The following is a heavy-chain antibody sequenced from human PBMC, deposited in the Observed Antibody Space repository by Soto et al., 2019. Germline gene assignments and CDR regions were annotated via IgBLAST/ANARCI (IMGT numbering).Heavy chain of an antibody. D-gene: IGHD1-7*01. J-gene: IGHJ6*02. V-gene: IGHV1-8*01. CDR2: MNPGSGDT. Sequence: ASVKVSCKASGYTFTNNDVSWVRQATGQGLEWMGWMNPGSGDTGYAQKFQGRVTMTRDISIATAYMELSSLRSEDTAVYYCARLNPLTVTRKVGYYYGMDVWGQGTTVTVSS. CDR1: GYTFTNND. CDR3: ARLNPLTVTRKVGYYYGMDV.